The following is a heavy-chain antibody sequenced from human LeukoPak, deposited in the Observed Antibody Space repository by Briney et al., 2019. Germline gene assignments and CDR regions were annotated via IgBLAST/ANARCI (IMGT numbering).Heavy chain of an antibody. CDR3: AGCRSSYDFWTY. Sequence: PSQTLSLTCAVSGGSISSGGYSWSWIRQPPGKGLEWIGEINHSGSTNYNPSLKSRVTISVDTSKNQFSLKLSSVTAADTAVYYCAGCRSSYDFWTYWGQGTLVTVSS. D-gene: IGHD3-3*01. CDR2: INHSGST. V-gene: IGHV4-30-2*01. CDR1: GGSISSGGYS. J-gene: IGHJ4*02.